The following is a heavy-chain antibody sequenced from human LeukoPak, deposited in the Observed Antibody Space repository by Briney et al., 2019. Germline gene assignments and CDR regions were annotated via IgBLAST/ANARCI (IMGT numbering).Heavy chain of an antibody. D-gene: IGHD6-19*01. J-gene: IGHJ1*01. V-gene: IGHV3-9*01. Sequence: GRSLRLSCAASGFTFDNYAMNWVRQVPGKGLEWISLISWNSGTIGYADSVKGRFTISRDNANNFLYLQMNSLRAENTALYYCARAYKDRSLAGKKEFFQHWGQGTLVTVSS. CDR1: GFTFDNYA. CDR3: ARAYKDRSLAGKKEFFQH. CDR2: ISWNSGTI.